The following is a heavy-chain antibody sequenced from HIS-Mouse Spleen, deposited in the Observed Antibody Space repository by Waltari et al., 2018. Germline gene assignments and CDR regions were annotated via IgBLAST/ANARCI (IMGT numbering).Heavy chain of an antibody. CDR2: IDYSGIT. Sequence: QLQLQESGPGLVKPSETLSLTCTVSGGSISSSSYYWGWIRQPPGKGLEWIGSIDYSGITYYDRPLKGRVTISVDTSKNQFSLKLSSVTAADTAVYYCAREIPYSSSWYDWYFDLWGRGTLVTVSS. CDR1: GGSISSSSYY. D-gene: IGHD6-13*01. J-gene: IGHJ2*01. CDR3: AREIPYSSSWYDWYFDL. V-gene: IGHV4-39*07.